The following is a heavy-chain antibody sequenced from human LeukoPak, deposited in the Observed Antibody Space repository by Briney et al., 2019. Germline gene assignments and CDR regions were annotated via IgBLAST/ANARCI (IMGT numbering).Heavy chain of an antibody. CDR1: GGSIGSYY. J-gene: IGHJ4*02. V-gene: IGHV4-59*01. D-gene: IGHD3-22*01. CDR2: IYYSGST. CDR3: ARGTYYYDSRYYFDY. Sequence: ASETLSLTRTVSGGSIGSYYWSWIRQPPGKGLEWIGYIYYSGSTNYNPSLKSRVTISVDTSKDQFSLKLSSVTAADTAVYYCARGTYYYDSRYYFDYWGQGTLVTVSS.